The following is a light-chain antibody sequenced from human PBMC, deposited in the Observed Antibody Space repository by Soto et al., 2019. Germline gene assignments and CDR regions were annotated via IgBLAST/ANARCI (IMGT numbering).Light chain of an antibody. CDR2: GVT. CDR1: NXDVGGFSY. J-gene: IGLJ1*01. V-gene: IGLV2-11*01. CDR3: CSYAGSSQV. Sequence: QSALTQPRSVSGSPGQSVTIYCTGTNXDVGGFSYVSWYQQLPGKAPKLIIYGVTKRPSGVPDRFSGSKSGNTASLTISGLQAEDAADYYCCSYAGSSQVFGTGTKVTVL.